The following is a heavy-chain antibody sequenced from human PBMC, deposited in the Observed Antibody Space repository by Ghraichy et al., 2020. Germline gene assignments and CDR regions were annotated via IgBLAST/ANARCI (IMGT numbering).Heavy chain of an antibody. CDR3: AKDRRDYYDILTGKLYGMDV. CDR2: ISGSGGST. Sequence: GGSLRLSCAASGFTFSSYAMSWVRQAPGKGLEWVSAISGSGGSTYYADSVKGRFTISRDNSKNTLYLQMNSLRAEDTAVYYCAKDRRDYYDILTGKLYGMDVWGQGTTVTVSS. J-gene: IGHJ6*02. D-gene: IGHD3-9*01. CDR1: GFTFSSYA. V-gene: IGHV3-23*01.